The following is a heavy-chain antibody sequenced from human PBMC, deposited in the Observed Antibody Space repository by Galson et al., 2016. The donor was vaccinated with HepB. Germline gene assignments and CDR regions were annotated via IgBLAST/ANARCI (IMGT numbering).Heavy chain of an antibody. CDR1: GFTFSNYP. CDR3: VRDNFADY. V-gene: IGHV3-23*01. Sequence: SLRLSCAASGFTFSNYPMNWVRQAPGKGLQWVSTIAARSDGSYYEDSVRGRFTISRDNSKNTLSLHMNNLGVEDTALYFCVRDNFADYWGQGTLVTVSS. J-gene: IGHJ4*02. CDR2: IAARSDGS. D-gene: IGHD4-23*01.